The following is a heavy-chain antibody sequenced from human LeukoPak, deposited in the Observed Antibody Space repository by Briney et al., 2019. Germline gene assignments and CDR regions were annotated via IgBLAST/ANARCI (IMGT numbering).Heavy chain of an antibody. Sequence: SETLSLTCTVSGGCISSYYWSWIRQPPGKGLEWIGYIYYSGSTNYNPSLKSRVTISVDTSKNQFSLKLSSVTAADTAVYYCARHNSSPFYYGMDVWGQGTTVTVSS. D-gene: IGHD6-19*01. CDR2: IYYSGST. CDR1: GGCISSYY. J-gene: IGHJ6*02. CDR3: ARHNSSPFYYGMDV. V-gene: IGHV4-59*01.